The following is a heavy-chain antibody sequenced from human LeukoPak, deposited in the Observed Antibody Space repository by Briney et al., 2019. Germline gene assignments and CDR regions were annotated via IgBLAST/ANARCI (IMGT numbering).Heavy chain of an antibody. CDR2: ISYDGSNK. CDR3: AEAGKVYVPGFGELFPNWFDP. J-gene: IGHJ5*02. V-gene: IGHV3-30*18. CDR1: GFTFSSYG. Sequence: GGSLRLSCAASGFTFSSYGMHWVRQAPGKGLEWVAVISYDGSNKYYADSVKGRFTISRDNSKNTLYLQMNSLRAEDTAVYYCAEAGKVYVPGFGELFPNWFDPWGQGTLVTVPS. D-gene: IGHD3-10*01.